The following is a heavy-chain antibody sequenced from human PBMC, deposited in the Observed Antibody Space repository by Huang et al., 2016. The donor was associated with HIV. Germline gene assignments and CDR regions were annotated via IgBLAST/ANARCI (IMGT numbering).Heavy chain of an antibody. CDR2: IGSSGSYI. Sequence: EVQLVESGGGLVKPGGSLRLSCVASGFTFTNYAMNWVRQAPGKGWEWVAAIGSSGSYIYYADSVKGRFTISRDDAKNSLYLQMNSLRAEDTAVYYCARPQGDKVRGIIRSYYYYYGMDVWGRGTTVTVSS. J-gene: IGHJ6*02. CDR1: GFTFTNYA. CDR3: ARPQGDKVRGIIRSYYYYYGMDV. V-gene: IGHV3-21*06. D-gene: IGHD3-10*01.